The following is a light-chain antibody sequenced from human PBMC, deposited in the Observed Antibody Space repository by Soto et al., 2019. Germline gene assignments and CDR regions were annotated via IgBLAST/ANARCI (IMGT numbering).Light chain of an antibody. J-gene: IGKJ5*01. V-gene: IGKV1-39*01. CDR2: GAS. CDR1: QSISIY. Sequence: TPPPSSLSPSAGARHTTTSPASQSISIYLNWYQLKPGKAPNLLMYGASYLKSGVPTRFSGSGSGTDFTLTISSLQPEDFAIYYCQQTYTTPEITFGQGTRLEIK. CDR3: QQTYTTPEIT.